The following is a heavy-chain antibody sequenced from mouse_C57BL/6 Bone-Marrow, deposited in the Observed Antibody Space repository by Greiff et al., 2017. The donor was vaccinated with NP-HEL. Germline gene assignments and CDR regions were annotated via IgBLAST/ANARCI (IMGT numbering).Heavy chain of an antibody. CDR2: INPYNGDT. Sequence: VQLQQSGPELVKPGDSVKISCKASGYSFTGYFMNWVMQSHGKSLEWIGRINPYNGDTFYNQKFKGKATLTVDKSSSTAHMELRSLTSEDSAVYYCARLLRSLYWYFDVWGTGTTVTVSS. J-gene: IGHJ1*03. CDR3: ARLLRSLYWYFDV. CDR1: GYSFTGYF. D-gene: IGHD1-1*01. V-gene: IGHV1-20*01.